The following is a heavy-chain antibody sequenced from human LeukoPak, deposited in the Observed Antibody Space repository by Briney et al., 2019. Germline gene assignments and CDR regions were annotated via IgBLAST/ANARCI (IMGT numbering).Heavy chain of an antibody. J-gene: IGHJ3*02. CDR2: ISSSSSDI. CDR3: ARGYCSGGSCYWAFDI. Sequence: GSLRLSCAAPGFPVRHYRMNLVPQAPGKGLERVSSISSSSSDIYYPDSVKGRFTISRDNAKNSLYLQMNSLRAEDTAVFYCARGYCSGGSCYWAFDIWGQGTMVTVSS. D-gene: IGHD2-15*01. CDR1: GFPVRHYR. V-gene: IGHV3-21*01.